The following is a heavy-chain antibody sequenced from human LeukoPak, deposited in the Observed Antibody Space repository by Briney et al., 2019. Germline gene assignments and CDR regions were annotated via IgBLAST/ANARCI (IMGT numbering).Heavy chain of an antibody. Sequence: GGSLRLSCAASGFTFSSYGMHWVRQAPGKGLEWVAVISYDGSNKYYADSVKGRFTISRDNSKNTLYLQMNSLRAEDTALYYCARENELLLTLDFDYWGQGTLVTVSS. J-gene: IGHJ4*02. D-gene: IGHD1-26*01. CDR3: ARENELLLTLDFDY. V-gene: IGHV3-30*03. CDR1: GFTFSSYG. CDR2: ISYDGSNK.